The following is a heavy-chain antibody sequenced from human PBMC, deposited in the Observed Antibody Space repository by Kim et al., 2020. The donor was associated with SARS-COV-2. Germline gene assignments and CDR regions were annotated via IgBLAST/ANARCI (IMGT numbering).Heavy chain of an antibody. Sequence: SETLSLTCTVSGGSISDLYWSWLRQPLGKELEWIGHINFIGSTNYNPSLKSRATISVDMSKNQFSLRLTSVTATDTAVYYCARGMPGSGWSADVDYWGQGTLVTVSS. CDR2: INFIGST. J-gene: IGHJ4*02. V-gene: IGHV4-59*11. CDR3: ARGMPGSGWSADVDY. D-gene: IGHD6-19*01. CDR1: GGSISDLY.